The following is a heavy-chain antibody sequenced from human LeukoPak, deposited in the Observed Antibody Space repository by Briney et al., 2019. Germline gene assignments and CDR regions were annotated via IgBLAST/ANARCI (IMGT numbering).Heavy chain of an antibody. J-gene: IGHJ4*02. V-gene: IGHV3-23*01. CDR2: ISGSGGST. D-gene: IGHD6-19*01. CDR1: GFTFSSYA. CDR3: AKTSVLEAVAASSFDY. Sequence: GGSLRLSCAASGFTFSSYAMSWVRQAPGKGLEWVSAISGSGGSTYYADSVKGRFTISRDNSKNTLYLQMNSLRAEDTAVYYCAKTSVLEAVAASSFDYWGQGTLVTVSS.